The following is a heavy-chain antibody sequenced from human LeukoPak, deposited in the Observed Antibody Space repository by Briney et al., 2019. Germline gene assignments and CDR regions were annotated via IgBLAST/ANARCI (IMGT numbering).Heavy chain of an antibody. J-gene: IGHJ4*02. V-gene: IGHV4-39*01. CDR3: ARLEYSVSLTDC. CDR1: RGSISSSSHY. Sequence: SETLSDTCAVSRGSISSSSHYWGWIRQPPGERLEWIGSFYYSGSTYYNPSLKSRVTISLDKCKNQFSLRFGSVTAADMGVYFCARLEYSVSLTDCWGEGTLVSVSS. D-gene: IGHD6-6*01. CDR2: FYYSGST.